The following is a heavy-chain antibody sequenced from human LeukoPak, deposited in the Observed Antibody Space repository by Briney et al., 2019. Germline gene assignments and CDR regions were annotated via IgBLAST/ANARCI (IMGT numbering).Heavy chain of an antibody. D-gene: IGHD6-19*01. Sequence: GGSLRLSCAASGFTFSDYYMSWIRQAPGKGLEWVSYISSSGSTIYYADSVKGRFTISRDNAKNSLYLQMNSLRAEDTAVYYCARDALISRIAVAGTGRWFDPWGQGTLVTVSS. V-gene: IGHV3-11*01. CDR1: GFTFSDYY. CDR2: ISSSGSTI. CDR3: ARDALISRIAVAGTGRWFDP. J-gene: IGHJ5*02.